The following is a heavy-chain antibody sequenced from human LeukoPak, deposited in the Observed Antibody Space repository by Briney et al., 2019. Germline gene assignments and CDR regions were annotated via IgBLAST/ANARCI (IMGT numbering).Heavy chain of an antibody. CDR3: VRDMIRGATNWFDP. V-gene: IGHV4-4*07. CDR2: VSSSGSS. J-gene: IGHJ5*02. D-gene: IGHD3-10*01. CDR1: GGSISSYS. Sequence: SETLSLTCTVSGGSISSYSWSWIRQPAGKGLEWIGRVSSSGSSKFNPSLKSRLTMSIDRSKNQFSLKLTSVTAADTAVYYCVRDMIRGATNWFDPWGQGTLVTVSS.